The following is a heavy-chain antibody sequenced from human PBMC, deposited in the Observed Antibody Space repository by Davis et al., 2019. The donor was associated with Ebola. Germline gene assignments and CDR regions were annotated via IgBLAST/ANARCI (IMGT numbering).Heavy chain of an antibody. V-gene: IGHV4-31*03. CDR3: ARSQWLVHSYGY. CDR2: IYYSGST. Sequence: SETLSLTCTVSGGSISRGGFYWTWIRQHPVKGLEWIGYIYYSGSTYYNPSLKSRVTISVDTSKNQFSLKLSSVTAADTAVYYCARSQWLVHSYGYWGQGTLVTVSS. J-gene: IGHJ4*02. D-gene: IGHD6-19*01. CDR1: GGSISRGGFY.